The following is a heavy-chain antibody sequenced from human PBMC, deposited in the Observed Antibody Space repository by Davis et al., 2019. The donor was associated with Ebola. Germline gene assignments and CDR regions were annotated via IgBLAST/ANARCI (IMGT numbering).Heavy chain of an antibody. D-gene: IGHD6-19*01. CDR3: ARDPRGIAVAGKMAEEDY. CDR2: IKQDGSEK. CDR1: GFTFSSYW. Sequence: GESLKISCAASGFTFSSYWMSWVRQAPGKGLEWVANIKQDGSEKYYVDSVKGRFTISRDNAKNSLYLQMNSLRAEDTAVYYCARDPRGIAVAGKMAEEDYWGQGTLVTVSS. V-gene: IGHV3-7*01. J-gene: IGHJ4*02.